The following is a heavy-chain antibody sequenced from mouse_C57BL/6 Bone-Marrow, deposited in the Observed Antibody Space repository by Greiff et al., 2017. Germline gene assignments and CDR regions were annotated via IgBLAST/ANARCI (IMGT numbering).Heavy chain of an antibody. CDR2: INPSNGGT. D-gene: IGHD1-1*01. J-gene: IGHJ3*01. CDR1: GYTFTSYW. CDR3: AREGYSSYGAWFAY. V-gene: IGHV1-53*01. Sequence: QVQLQQSGTELVKPGASVKLSCKASGYTFTSYWMHWVKQRPGQGLEWIGNINPSNGGTNYNEKFKSKATLTVDKSSSPAYMQLSSLTSEDSAVYYCAREGYSSYGAWFAYWGQGTLVTVSA.